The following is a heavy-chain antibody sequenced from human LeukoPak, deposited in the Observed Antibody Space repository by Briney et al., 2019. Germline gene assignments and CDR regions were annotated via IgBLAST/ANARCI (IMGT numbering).Heavy chain of an antibody. D-gene: IGHD3-10*01. CDR1: GYTFTGYY. J-gene: IGHJ6*02. Sequence: ASVKVSCKASGYTFTGYYMHWVRQAPGQGLEWMGWINPNSGGTNYAQKFQGRVTMTRDTSISTAYMELSSLRSEDTAVYYCARGSGSGRLPYYYYGMDVWGQGTTVTVSS. CDR3: ARGSGSGRLPYYYYGMDV. V-gene: IGHV1-2*02. CDR2: INPNSGGT.